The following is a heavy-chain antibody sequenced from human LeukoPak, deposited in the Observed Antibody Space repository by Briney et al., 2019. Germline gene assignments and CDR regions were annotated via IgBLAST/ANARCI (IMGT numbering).Heavy chain of an antibody. Sequence: KTGGSLRLSCAASGFTVTNAWMNWVRQAPGKGLEWVGRIKGKVDGETTDYAAPVKGRFTISRDDSRNTLYLQMHSLKTEDTAVYFCTREQLLADFDYWGQGTLVTVSS. D-gene: IGHD6-19*01. V-gene: IGHV3-15*01. CDR2: IKGKVDGETT. CDR1: GFTVTNAW. CDR3: TREQLLADFDY. J-gene: IGHJ4*02.